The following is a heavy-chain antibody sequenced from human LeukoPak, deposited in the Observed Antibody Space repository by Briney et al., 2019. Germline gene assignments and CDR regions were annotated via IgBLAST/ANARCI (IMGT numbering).Heavy chain of an antibody. D-gene: IGHD5-24*01. CDR1: GFTFSSYE. J-gene: IGHJ4*02. V-gene: IGHV3-48*03. Sequence: GGSLRLSCAASGFTFSSYEMNWVRQAPGKGLEWVSYIGSNGSTIYYADSVKGRFTISRDNAKNSLYLQMNSLRAEDTAVYYCARGLDGAKDRKRFDYWGQGTLVTVSS. CDR3: ARGLDGAKDRKRFDY. CDR2: IGSNGSTI.